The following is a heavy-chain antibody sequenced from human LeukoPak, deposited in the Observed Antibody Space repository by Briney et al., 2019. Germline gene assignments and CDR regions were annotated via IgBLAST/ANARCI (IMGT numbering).Heavy chain of an antibody. CDR3: APQQTYSPYNWFDP. V-gene: IGHV3-74*03. Sequence: GGSLRLSCVGSGFTISNYWMHRVRQAPGTGLVWVSRIHPDGSITTYADSVKGRFTISRDNAKNTLYLQMNSLRAEDTAVYYCAPQQTYSPYNWFDPWGQGTLVTVSS. J-gene: IGHJ5*02. D-gene: IGHD5-12*01. CDR1: GFTISNYW. CDR2: IHPDGSIT.